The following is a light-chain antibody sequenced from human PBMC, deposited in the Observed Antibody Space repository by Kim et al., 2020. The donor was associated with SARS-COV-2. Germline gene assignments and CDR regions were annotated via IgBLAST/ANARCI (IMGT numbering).Light chain of an antibody. CDR2: GKN. CDR3: NSRDSSGNRVV. V-gene: IGLV3-19*01. J-gene: IGLJ2*01. Sequence: SSELTQDPAVSVALGQTVRITCQGASLRSYYASWYQHKPGQAPVLVIYGKNNRPSGIPDRSPGSSPGNTASLTLTGAQAEDQADYYCNSRDSSGNRVVFG. CDR1: SLRSYY.